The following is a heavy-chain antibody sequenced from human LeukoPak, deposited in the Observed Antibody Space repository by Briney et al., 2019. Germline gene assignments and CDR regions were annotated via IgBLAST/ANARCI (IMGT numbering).Heavy chain of an antibody. CDR3: ARDVVVVPSAIHYGMDV. V-gene: IGHV4-34*01. CDR1: GGSFCDYF. Sequence: PPETLSLTCAVYGGSFCDYFWGWIRQPPGKGREWIGEINHSGITIYNPSLKSRVTITVDTYKNQFSLNLSSVTAADTAVYYCARDVVVVPSAIHYGMDVWGQGTTVTVSS. J-gene: IGHJ6*02. D-gene: IGHD2-2*01. CDR2: INHSGIT.